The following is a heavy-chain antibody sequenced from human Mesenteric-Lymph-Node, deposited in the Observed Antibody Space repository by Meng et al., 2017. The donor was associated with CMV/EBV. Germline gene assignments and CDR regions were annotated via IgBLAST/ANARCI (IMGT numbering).Heavy chain of an antibody. CDR3: ARNKRYGSSWQRAGWFDP. D-gene: IGHD6-13*01. CDR2: IYYSGST. Sequence: SETLSLTCTVSGGSISSGDYYWSWIRQHPGKGLEWIGHIYYSGSTNYNPSLKSRVTISVDTSKNQFSLKLSSVTAADTALYYCARNKRYGSSWQRAGWFDPWGQGTLVTVSS. J-gene: IGHJ5*02. CDR1: GGSISSGDYY. V-gene: IGHV4-31*03.